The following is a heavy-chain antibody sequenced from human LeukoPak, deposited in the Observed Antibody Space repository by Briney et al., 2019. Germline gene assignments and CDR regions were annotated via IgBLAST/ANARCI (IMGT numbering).Heavy chain of an antibody. CDR2: ISYDGSNK. D-gene: IGHD2-21*02. CDR3: ARDFIQVVTAMAD. Sequence: GGSLRLSCAASGFTFSSYAMHWVRQAPGKGLEWVAVISYDGSNKYYADSVKGRFTISRDNSKNTLYLQMNSLRAEDTAVYYCARDFIQVVTAMADWGQGTLVTVSS. CDR1: GFTFSSYA. J-gene: IGHJ4*02. V-gene: IGHV3-30-3*01.